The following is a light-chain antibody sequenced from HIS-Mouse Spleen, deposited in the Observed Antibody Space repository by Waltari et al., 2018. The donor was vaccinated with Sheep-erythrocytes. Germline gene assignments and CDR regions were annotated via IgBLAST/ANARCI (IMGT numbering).Light chain of an antibody. CDR3: QQANSFPIT. J-gene: IGKJ5*01. V-gene: IGKV1-12*01. CDR2: AAS. Sequence: DIQMTQSPSSVSASVGNRVTITCRASQDNSSWLAWYQQKPGKAPKLLIYAASSLQSGVPSRFSGSGSGTDFTLTISSLQPEDFATYYCQQANSFPITFGQGTRLEIK. CDR1: QDNSSW.